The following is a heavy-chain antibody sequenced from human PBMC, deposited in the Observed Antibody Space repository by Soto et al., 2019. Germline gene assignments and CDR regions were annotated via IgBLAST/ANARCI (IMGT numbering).Heavy chain of an antibody. V-gene: IGHV4-34*01. D-gene: IGHD3-3*01. CDR3: ARRYARYDFWSGYETYYYYGMDV. J-gene: IGHJ6*02. Sequence: SETLYLTCAAYGGPFSGFSWSWIRQPQGTGLEWIGEINHSGSTNYNPSLKSRVTISVDTSKIQYSLNLSSETDADTAVGYGARRYARYDFWSGYETYYYYGMDVWGQGTTVNVSS. CDR1: GGPFSGFS. CDR2: INHSGST.